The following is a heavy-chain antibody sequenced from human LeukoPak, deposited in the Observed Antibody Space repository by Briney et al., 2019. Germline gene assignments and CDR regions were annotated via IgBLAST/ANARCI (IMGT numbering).Heavy chain of an antibody. Sequence: PGGSLRLSCVASGFTFSDAWMSWVRQAPGKGLEWVGRSKSKIDGGTIDDGAPVEGRFTISRDDSRNTLYLQMNSLKTEDTAVYYCTTRRQDGCWGQGTLVTVS. CDR1: GFTFSDAW. CDR2: SKSKIDGGTI. CDR3: TTRRQDGC. V-gene: IGHV3-15*01. J-gene: IGHJ4*02. D-gene: IGHD6-25*01.